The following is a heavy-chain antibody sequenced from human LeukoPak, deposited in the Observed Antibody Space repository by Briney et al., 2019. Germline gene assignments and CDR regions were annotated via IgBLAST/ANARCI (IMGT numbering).Heavy chain of an antibody. CDR2: ISGSGGST. CDR3: AKEYYYDSSGYFEIFDY. V-gene: IGHV3-23*01. CDR1: GFTVSSNY. D-gene: IGHD3-22*01. J-gene: IGHJ4*02. Sequence: PGGALRLPCAASGFTVSSNYMSCVRQAPGKGLEWVSAISGSGGSTYYADSVKGRFTISRDNSKNTLYLQMNSLRAEDTAVYYCAKEYYYDSSGYFEIFDYWGQGTLVTVSS.